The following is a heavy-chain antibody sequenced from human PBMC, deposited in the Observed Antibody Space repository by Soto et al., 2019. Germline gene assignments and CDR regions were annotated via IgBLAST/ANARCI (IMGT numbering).Heavy chain of an antibody. CDR1: GFTSSSYG. D-gene: IGHD3-16*01. V-gene: IGHV3-33*01. CDR2: IWHDGGNK. Sequence: PGGSLRLSCAASGFTSSSYGMHWVRQAPGKGLEWVAFIWHDGGNKFYAESVKGRFTISRDNSKNTLYLQMTSLSDEDTAMYYCARDGDVNTGFGKDYWGQGALVPVSS. J-gene: IGHJ4*02. CDR3: ARDGDVNTGFGKDY.